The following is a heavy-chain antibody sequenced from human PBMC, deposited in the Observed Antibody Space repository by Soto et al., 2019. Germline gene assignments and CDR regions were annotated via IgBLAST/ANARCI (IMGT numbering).Heavy chain of an antibody. D-gene: IGHD1-26*01. CDR1: GGSLSGNY. Sequence: SETLSLTCAVYGGSLSGNYWTWIRQSPGKGLEWIGYINYSGSAIYNPSLKSRVTISVDTSKNQFSLELSSVTAADTAVYYCARTPLLWGQGTLVTVSS. V-gene: IGHV4-34*09. CDR3: ARTPLL. J-gene: IGHJ4*02. CDR2: INYSGSA.